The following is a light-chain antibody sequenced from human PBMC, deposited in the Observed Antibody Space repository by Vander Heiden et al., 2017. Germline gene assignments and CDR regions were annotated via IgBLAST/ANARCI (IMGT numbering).Light chain of an antibody. Sequence: DIEMTQAASSVSASVGERVTITCRASQSINGWLAWYQQRPGKAPQLLIYAASSMHTGVPSRFRGSGFGTEYTLTISSLQPEDFGTYFCQQAHTFPRTFGGGTRVEIK. CDR3: QQAHTFPRT. V-gene: IGKV1-12*01. CDR2: AAS. J-gene: IGKJ4*02. CDR1: QSINGW.